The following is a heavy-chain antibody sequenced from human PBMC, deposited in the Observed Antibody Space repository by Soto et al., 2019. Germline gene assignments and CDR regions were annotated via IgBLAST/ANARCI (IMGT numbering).Heavy chain of an antibody. J-gene: IGHJ3*02. CDR2: IIPILGIA. Sequence: ASVKVSCKASGGTFSSYTISWVRQAPGQGLEWMGRIIPILGIANYAQKFQGRVTITADKSTSTAYMELSSLRSEDTAVYYCASLGLPDAFDIWGQGTMVTVSS. CDR3: ASLGLPDAFDI. V-gene: IGHV1-69*02. D-gene: IGHD2-21*02. CDR1: GGTFSSYT.